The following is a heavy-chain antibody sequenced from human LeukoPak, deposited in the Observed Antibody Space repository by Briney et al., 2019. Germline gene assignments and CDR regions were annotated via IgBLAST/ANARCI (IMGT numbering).Heavy chain of an antibody. CDR3: ARGGWDFDWLKGAFDI. Sequence: GGSLRLSCAASGFTFSVYSMNWVRQAPGKGLEWLSYITSSSSDIYYADSVKGRFTIYRDNAKNSLYLQLNSLRDEDTAVYYCARGGWDFDWLKGAFDIWGQGTMVTVSS. J-gene: IGHJ3*02. CDR2: ITSSSSDI. CDR1: GFTFSVYS. V-gene: IGHV3-48*02. D-gene: IGHD3-9*01.